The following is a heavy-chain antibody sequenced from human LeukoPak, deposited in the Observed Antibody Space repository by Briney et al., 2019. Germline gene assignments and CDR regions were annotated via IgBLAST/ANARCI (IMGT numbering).Heavy chain of an antibody. D-gene: IGHD3-10*01. V-gene: IGHV3-53*05. CDR1: GFTFSSYW. J-gene: IGHJ4*02. CDR3: TRSSGSYYYFDY. CDR2: IYSGGST. Sequence: GGSLRLSCAASGFTFSSYWIHWVRQAPGEGLVWVSVIYSGGSTYYADSVKGRFTISRDNSKNTLYLQMNSLRSEDTAVYYCTRSSGSYYYFDYWGQGTLVTVSS.